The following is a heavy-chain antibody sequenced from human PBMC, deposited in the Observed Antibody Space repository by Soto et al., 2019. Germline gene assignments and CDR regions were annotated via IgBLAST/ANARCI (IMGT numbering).Heavy chain of an antibody. CDR3: AHSHTVDYYDSSGYYSFTFDWFDP. V-gene: IGHV2-5*01. J-gene: IGHJ5*02. D-gene: IGHD3-22*01. CDR2: IYWNDDK. Sequence: QITLKESGPTLVKPTQTLTLTCTFSGFPLSTSGVGVGSIRQPPGKALQWLALIYWNDDKRYSPSLKSRLTITRDTSKNQVVLTLTKMDPVDTATYYCAHSHTVDYYDSSGYYSFTFDWFDPWGHGTLVTVSS. CDR1: GFPLSTSGVG.